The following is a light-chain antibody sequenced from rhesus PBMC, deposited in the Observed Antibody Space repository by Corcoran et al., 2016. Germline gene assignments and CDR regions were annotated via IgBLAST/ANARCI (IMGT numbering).Light chain of an antibody. J-gene: IGKJ4*01. CDR2: GAT. CDR3: QETSNLST. CDR1: QSVSSY. Sequence: EIVMTQSPATLSLSPGERATLSCRASQSVSSYLAWYQQKPGQAPGLLICGATSRATGIPDRFSGRGSGTCFTLTISSLEPEDFAVYYCQETSNLSTFGGGTKVELK. V-gene: IGKV3-31*02.